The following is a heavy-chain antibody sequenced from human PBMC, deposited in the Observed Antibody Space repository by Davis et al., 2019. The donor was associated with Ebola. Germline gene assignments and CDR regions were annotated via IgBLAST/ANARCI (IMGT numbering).Heavy chain of an antibody. J-gene: IGHJ4*02. D-gene: IGHD5/OR15-5a*01. Sequence: GESLKISCAASGFTFSSYAMNWVRQAPGKGLEWVSAISGSGGSTYYADSVKGRFTISRDISKNTLYLQMNSLRAEDTAVYYCAKDAVVSTHYFDCWGQGTLVTVSS. CDR1: GFTFSSYA. V-gene: IGHV3-23*01. CDR3: AKDAVVSTHYFDC. CDR2: ISGSGGST.